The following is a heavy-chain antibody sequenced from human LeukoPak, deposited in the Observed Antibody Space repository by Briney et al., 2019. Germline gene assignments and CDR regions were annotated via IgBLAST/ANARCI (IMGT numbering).Heavy chain of an antibody. CDR2: IYTSGST. CDR1: GGSISSYY. D-gene: IGHD2-15*01. Sequence: PSETLSPTCTVSGGSISSYYWSWIRQPAGKGLEWIGRIYTSGSTNYNPSLKSRVTMSVDTSKNQFSLKLSSVTAADTAVYYCARGSGYYYYYYMDVWGKGTTVTVSS. CDR3: ARGSGYYYYYYMDV. J-gene: IGHJ6*03. V-gene: IGHV4-4*07.